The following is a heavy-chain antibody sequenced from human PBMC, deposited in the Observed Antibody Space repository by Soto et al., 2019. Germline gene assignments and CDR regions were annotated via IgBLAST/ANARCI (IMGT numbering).Heavy chain of an antibody. Sequence: QVQLQESGPGLVKPSQTLSLTCTVSGGSISSSGYHWSWIRQHPGTGLEWIGYVYYSGSTYYNPSLKSRVSISVDTSKNQFSLKLSSVTAADTAVYYCARVVGYCSGGNCYPDFWGQGTLVTVSS. D-gene: IGHD2-15*01. CDR3: ARVVGYCSGGNCYPDF. CDR1: GGSISSSGYH. V-gene: IGHV4-31*03. CDR2: VYYSGST. J-gene: IGHJ4*02.